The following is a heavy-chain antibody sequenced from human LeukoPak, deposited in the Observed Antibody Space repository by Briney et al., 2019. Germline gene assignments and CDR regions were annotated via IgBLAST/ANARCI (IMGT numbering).Heavy chain of an antibody. J-gene: IGHJ6*03. CDR1: GGSISSGSYY. V-gene: IGHV4-61*02. CDR3: ARHGNHYYYYMDV. CDR2: IYTSGST. Sequence: SETLSLTCTVSGGSISSGSYYWSWIRQPAGKGLEWIGRIYTSGSTNYNPSLKSRVTISVDTSKNQFSLKLSSVTAADTAVYYCARHGNHYYYYMDVWGKGTTVTISS. D-gene: IGHD1-14*01.